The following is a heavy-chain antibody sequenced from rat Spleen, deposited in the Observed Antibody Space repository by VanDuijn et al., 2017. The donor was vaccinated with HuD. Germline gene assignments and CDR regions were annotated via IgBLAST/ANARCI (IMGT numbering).Heavy chain of an antibody. J-gene: IGHJ2*01. CDR2: ISYDGTTT. V-gene: IGHV5-7*01. CDR1: GFIFSDYH. CDR3: TNRDY. Sequence: EVQLVESGGGLVQPGRSLKISCAASGFIFSDYHLAWVRQAPTKGLEWVATISYDGTTTYYRDSVKGRFTISRDNAKSTLYLQMDSLRSEDTATYYCTNRDYWGQGVMVTVSS.